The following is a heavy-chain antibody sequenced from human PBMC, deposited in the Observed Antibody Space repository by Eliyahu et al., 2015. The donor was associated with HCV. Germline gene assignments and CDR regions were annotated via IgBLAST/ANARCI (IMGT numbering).Heavy chain of an antibody. CDR2: KSKTDGGTT. J-gene: IGHJ4*02. CDR3: TTLRGYSYGYEDY. D-gene: IGHD5-18*01. Sequence: KSKTDGGTTDYAAPVKGRFTISRDDSKNTLYLQMNSLKTEDTAVYYCTTLRGYSYGYEDYWGQGTLVTVSS. V-gene: IGHV3-15*01.